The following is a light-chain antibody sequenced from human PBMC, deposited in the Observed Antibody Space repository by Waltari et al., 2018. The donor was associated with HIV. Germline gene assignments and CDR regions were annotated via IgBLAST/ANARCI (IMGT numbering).Light chain of an antibody. CDR3: SSYTSSSTPHVV. CDR2: EVS. CDR1: SSDVGGYNY. J-gene: IGLJ2*01. Sequence: QSALTQPASVSGSPGQSITISCTGTSSDVGGYNYVSWYQQHPGKAPKLMIYEVSNRPSGVSNRFSGSGSGNTASLTISGLQAEDEADYYCSSYTSSSTPHVVFGGGTKLTVL. V-gene: IGLV2-14*01.